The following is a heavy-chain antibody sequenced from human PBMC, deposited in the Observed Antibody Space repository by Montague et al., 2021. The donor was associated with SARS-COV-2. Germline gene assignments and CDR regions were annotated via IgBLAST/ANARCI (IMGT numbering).Heavy chain of an antibody. CDR3: ARAVSVRRAVNWFDP. D-gene: IGHD3-10*01. V-gene: IGHV4-61*01. CDR1: GFPISSGNY. Sequence: SETLSLTCSVTGFPISSGNYWAWIRQPPGKGLEWLAYIYYSGGINSNASLKSRVTMSVDTSKNQFSLKLTSVTAADTAVYYCARAVSVRRAVNWFDPWGQGTLVTVSS. CDR2: IYYSGGI. J-gene: IGHJ5*02.